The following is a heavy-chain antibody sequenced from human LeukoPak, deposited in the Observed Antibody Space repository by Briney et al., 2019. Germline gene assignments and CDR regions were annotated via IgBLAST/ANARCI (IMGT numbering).Heavy chain of an antibody. D-gene: IGHD3-3*01. Sequence: SETLSLTCTVSGGSISSGGYYWSWIRQHPGKGLEWIGYIYYSGSTYYNPSLKSQVTISVDTSKNQFSLKLSSVTAADTAVYYCARGDFWSVGDNWFDPWGQGTLVTVSS. CDR2: IYYSGST. CDR1: GGSISSGGYY. J-gene: IGHJ5*02. V-gene: IGHV4-31*01. CDR3: ARGDFWSVGDNWFDP.